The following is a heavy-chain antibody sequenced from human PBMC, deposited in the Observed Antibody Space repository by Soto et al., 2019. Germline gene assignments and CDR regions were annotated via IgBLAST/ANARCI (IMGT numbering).Heavy chain of an antibody. J-gene: IGHJ4*02. Sequence: SETLSLTCAVSGGSISSYYWSWIRQPPGKGLEWIGYIYYSGSTNYNPSLKSRVTISVDTSKNQFSLKLSSVTAADTAVYYCARRYGGNLDYWGQGTLVTVSS. CDR1: GGSISSYY. CDR2: IYYSGST. V-gene: IGHV4-59*08. CDR3: ARRYGGNLDY. D-gene: IGHD1-26*01.